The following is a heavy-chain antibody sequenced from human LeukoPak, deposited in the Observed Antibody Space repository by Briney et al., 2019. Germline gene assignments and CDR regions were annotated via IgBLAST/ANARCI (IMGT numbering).Heavy chain of an antibody. Sequence: SETLSLTCTVSGGSISSSSYYWGWIRQPPGKGLEWIGSIYYSGSTYYNPSLKSRVTISVDTSKNQFSLKLSSVTAADTAVYYCASLQYSSGWPFDYWGQGTLVTVSA. J-gene: IGHJ4*02. CDR1: GGSISSSSYY. V-gene: IGHV4-39*01. CDR3: ASLQYSSGWPFDY. D-gene: IGHD6-19*01. CDR2: IYYSGST.